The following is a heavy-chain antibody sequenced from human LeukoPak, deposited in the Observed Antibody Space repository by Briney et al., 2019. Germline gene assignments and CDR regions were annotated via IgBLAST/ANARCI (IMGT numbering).Heavy chain of an antibody. CDR2: ISGSGGST. CDR1: GFTFSSYG. J-gene: IGHJ4*02. Sequence: GGSLRLSCAASGFTFSSYGMSWVRQAPGKGLEWVSAISGSGGSTYYADSVKGRFTISRDNSKNTLYLQMNSLRAEDTAVYYCAKGRGAAAGPRIFDYWGQGTLVTVSS. V-gene: IGHV3-23*01. D-gene: IGHD6-13*01. CDR3: AKGRGAAAGPRIFDY.